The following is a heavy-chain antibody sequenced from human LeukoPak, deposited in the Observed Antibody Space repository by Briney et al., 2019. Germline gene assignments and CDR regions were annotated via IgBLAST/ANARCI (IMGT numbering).Heavy chain of an antibody. CDR3: ARLPLADLSYYFDY. CDR1: GGSFSGYY. Sequence: PSETLSLTCAVYGGSFSGYYWSWIRQPPGKGLEWIGEINHSGSTNYNPSLKSRVTISVDTSKNQFSLKLSSVTAADTAVYYCARLPLADLSYYFDYWGQGTLVTVSS. CDR2: INHSGST. D-gene: IGHD3-16*01. V-gene: IGHV4-34*01. J-gene: IGHJ4*02.